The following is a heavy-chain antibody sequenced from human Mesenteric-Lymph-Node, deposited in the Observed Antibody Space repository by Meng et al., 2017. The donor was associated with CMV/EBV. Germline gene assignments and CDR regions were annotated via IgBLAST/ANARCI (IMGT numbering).Heavy chain of an antibody. CDR3: GRVGATATIDY. CDR1: GGSISSGDNY. Sequence: SETLSLTCIVSGGSISSGDNYWSWIRQPPGKGLEWIGYIHYSGSTYYNPSLKSRATISLDTSKNQFSLKLSSVTAADTAVYYCGRVGATATIDYWGQGTLVTVSS. V-gene: IGHV4-30-4*08. CDR2: IHYSGST. J-gene: IGHJ4*02. D-gene: IGHD2-15*01.